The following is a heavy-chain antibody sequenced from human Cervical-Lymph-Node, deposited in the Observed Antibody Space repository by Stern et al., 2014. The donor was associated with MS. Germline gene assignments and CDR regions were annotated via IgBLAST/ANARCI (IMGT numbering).Heavy chain of an antibody. CDR2: IIPIFGTA. J-gene: IGHJ6*02. CDR1: GGTFSSYA. V-gene: IGHV1-69*06. CDR3: ARDRRAMVRGVIQNYYYYGMDV. D-gene: IGHD3-10*01. Sequence: QVQLVQSGAEVKKPGSSVKVSCKASGGTFSSYAISWVRQAPGQGLEWMGGIIPIFGTANYAQKFLGRVTITADKSTSTAYMELSSLRSEDTAVYYCARDRRAMVRGVIQNYYYYGMDVWGHGTTVTVSS.